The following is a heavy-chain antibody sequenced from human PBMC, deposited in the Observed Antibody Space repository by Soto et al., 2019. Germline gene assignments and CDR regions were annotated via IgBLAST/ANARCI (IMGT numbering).Heavy chain of an antibody. CDR3: ASDYSRRWGFFDC. V-gene: IGHV4-38-2*01. D-gene: IGHD4-4*01. CDR2: IYHSGST. Sequence: SETLSLTCAVSGYSITSGYYWGWIRQPPGKGTERIGRIYHSGSTYYNPSLKRRVTISVDTSKNKFLLKMSSVTGADTGVYYCASDYSRRWGFFDCLGQGTLVTVSS. J-gene: IGHJ4*02. CDR1: GYSITSGYY.